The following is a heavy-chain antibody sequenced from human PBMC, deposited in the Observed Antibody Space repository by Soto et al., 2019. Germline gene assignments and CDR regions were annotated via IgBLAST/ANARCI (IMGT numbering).Heavy chain of an antibody. CDR1: GFTFSYHW. CDR2: INQDGGDK. J-gene: IGHJ4*02. D-gene: IGHD3-22*01. V-gene: IGHV3-7*01. CDR3: ARSFDLYYDSSGGGFY. Sequence: LRLSCAASGFTFSYHWMSWVRQAPGKGLEWVANINQDGGDKYYVDSVRGRFTISRDNAKNSLYLQMNSLRAEDTAVYYCARSFDLYYDSSGGGFYWGQGTLVTVSS.